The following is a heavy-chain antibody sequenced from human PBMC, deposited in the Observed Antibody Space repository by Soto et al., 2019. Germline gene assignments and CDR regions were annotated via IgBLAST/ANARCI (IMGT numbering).Heavy chain of an antibody. CDR3: ASYRREAVAGYTLDN. J-gene: IGHJ4*02. D-gene: IGHD6-13*01. CDR2: VYNSGSR. CDR1: AGSISSNY. Sequence: SETLSLTCTVSAGSISSNYWTWIRQPPGKGLEWIGYVYNSGSRNYIPTLKSGVTITEATTKSQYSVKVKSMTAADTAVYSCASYRREAVAGYTLDNWGQGILVTVCS. V-gene: IGHV4-59*01.